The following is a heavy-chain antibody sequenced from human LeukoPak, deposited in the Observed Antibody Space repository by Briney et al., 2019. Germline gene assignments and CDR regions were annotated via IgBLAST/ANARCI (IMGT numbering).Heavy chain of an antibody. Sequence: SETLSLTCTVSGYSINSGLYWGWIRQPPGKGLEWIGNIYHSGSTYYNPSLKSRVTISVDVSKNQFSLKLSSVTAADTAVYYCAREGYNIHWFDPWGQGTLVTVSS. CDR1: GYSINSGLY. J-gene: IGHJ5*02. D-gene: IGHD1-1*01. CDR3: AREGYNIHWFDP. CDR2: IYHSGST. V-gene: IGHV4-38-2*02.